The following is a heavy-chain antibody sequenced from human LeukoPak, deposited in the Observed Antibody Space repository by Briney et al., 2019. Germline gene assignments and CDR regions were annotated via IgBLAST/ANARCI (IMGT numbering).Heavy chain of an antibody. CDR2: ISGSAGSS. J-gene: IGHJ4*02. V-gene: IGHV3-23*01. CDR3: AKERIAARPRYFDY. D-gene: IGHD6-6*01. Sequence: ETLSLTCAVYGGSFSDYYWSWIRQPPGKGLEWVAAISGSAGSSFYADSVKGRFTISRDNSKNMLYLQMNSLGDDDTALYYCAKERIAARPRYFDYWGEGTLVTVSS. CDR1: GGSFSDYY.